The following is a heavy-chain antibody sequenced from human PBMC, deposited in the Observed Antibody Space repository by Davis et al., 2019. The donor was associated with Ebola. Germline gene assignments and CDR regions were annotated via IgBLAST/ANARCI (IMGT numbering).Heavy chain of an antibody. J-gene: IGHJ6*02. CDR1: GGSISSYY. V-gene: IGHV4-59*01. D-gene: IGHD3-10*01. Sequence: SETLSLTCTVSGGSISSYYWSWIRQPPGKGLEWIGYIYYSGSTNYNPSLKSRVTISVDTSKNQFSLKLSSVTAADTAVYYCARATYYYGLSDVWGQGTTVTVSS. CDR2: IYYSGST. CDR3: ARATYYYGLSDV.